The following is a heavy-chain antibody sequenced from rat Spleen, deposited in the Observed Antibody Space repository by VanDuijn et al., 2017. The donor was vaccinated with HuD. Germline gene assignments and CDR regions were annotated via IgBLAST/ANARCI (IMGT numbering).Heavy chain of an antibody. D-gene: IGHD1-12*02. CDR1: GFTFSSFP. V-gene: IGHV5-46*01. CDR2: ISTTGGST. Sequence: EVQLVESGGDLVQPGRSMKLSCAASGFTFSSFPMAWVRQAPTKGLEWVATISTTGGSTYFRDSVKGRFTISRDNAKSTLYLQMNSLRSEDTATYYCTIGSHYHDVPYYYEYWGQGVMVTVSA. J-gene: IGHJ2*01. CDR3: TIGSHYHDVPYYYEY.